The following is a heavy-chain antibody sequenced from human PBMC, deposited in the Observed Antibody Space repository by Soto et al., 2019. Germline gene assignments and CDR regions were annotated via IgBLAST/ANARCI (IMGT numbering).Heavy chain of an antibody. V-gene: IGHV4-39*01. D-gene: IGHD6-19*01. CDR2: IYYSGST. CDR3: ARHRSSSGWSRGDLDY. Sequence: SETLSLTCTVSGDSISSSSYYWGWIRQPPGKGLEWIGSIYYSGSTYYNPSLKSRVTISVGTSKNQFSLKLSSVTAADTAVYYCARHRSSSGWSRGDLDYWGQGTLVTVSS. CDR1: GDSISSSSYY. J-gene: IGHJ4*02.